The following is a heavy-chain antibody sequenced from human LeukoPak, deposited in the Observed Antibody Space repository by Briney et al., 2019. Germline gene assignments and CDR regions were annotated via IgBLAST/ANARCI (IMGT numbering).Heavy chain of an antibody. V-gene: IGHV3-30*02. CDR1: GFTFNNYG. Sequence: GGSLRLSCAASGFTFNNYGMHWVRQAPGKGLEWVAFIRYDGSNTYYADSVKGRFTISRDNSKNTLYLQMNSLRAEDTAVYYCAKAPRGYSYGLDYYYYYYMDVWGKGTTVTVSS. D-gene: IGHD5-18*01. CDR2: IRYDGSNT. J-gene: IGHJ6*03. CDR3: AKAPRGYSYGLDYYYYYYMDV.